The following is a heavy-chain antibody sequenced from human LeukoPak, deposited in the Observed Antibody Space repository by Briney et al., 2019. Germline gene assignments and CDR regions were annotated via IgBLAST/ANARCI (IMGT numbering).Heavy chain of an antibody. CDR3: ASGHYGDYGQWSSMNY. D-gene: IGHD4-17*01. J-gene: IGHJ4*02. Sequence: GASVKVSCKASGYTFTSYAMNWVRQAPGQGPEWMGRTIPLFGTANYAQKFQGRLTITADKSTSTAYMELSSLRSEDTALYYCASGHYGDYGQWSSMNYWGQGTLVTVSS. CDR2: TIPLFGTA. V-gene: IGHV1-69*06. CDR1: GYTFTSYA.